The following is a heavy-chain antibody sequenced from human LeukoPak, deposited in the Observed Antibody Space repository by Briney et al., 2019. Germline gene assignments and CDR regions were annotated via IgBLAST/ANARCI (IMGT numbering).Heavy chain of an antibody. CDR1: GFTFSNYA. D-gene: IGHD2-15*01. J-gene: IGHJ4*02. CDR2: ISYGDGGT. V-gene: IGHV3-23*01. Sequence: GGSLRLSCETSGFTFSNYAMSWVRQAPGRGLEWVSGISYGDGGTYYADSVKGRFTISRDNSKNTLYVQMNSLRAEDTAVYYCAKALRNCSAVDYWGQGTLVTVSS. CDR3: AKALRNCSAVDY.